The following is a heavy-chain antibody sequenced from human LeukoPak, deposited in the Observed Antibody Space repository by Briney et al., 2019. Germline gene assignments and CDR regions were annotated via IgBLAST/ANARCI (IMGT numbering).Heavy chain of an antibody. D-gene: IGHD3-22*01. Sequence: GGSLRLSCAASGFTVSSNYMSWVRQAPGKGLEWVSVIYSGGSTYYADSVKGRFTISRDNSKNTLYLQMNSLRAEDTAVYYCARDAPLYDSSGYVLDWGQGTLVTVSS. CDR2: IYSGGST. CDR1: GFTVSSNY. V-gene: IGHV3-53*01. J-gene: IGHJ4*02. CDR3: ARDAPLYDSSGYVLD.